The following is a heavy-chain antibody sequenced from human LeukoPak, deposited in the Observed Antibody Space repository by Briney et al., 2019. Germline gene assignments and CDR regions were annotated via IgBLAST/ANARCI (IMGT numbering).Heavy chain of an antibody. D-gene: IGHD2-2*01. CDR2: INHSGST. Sequence: PSETLSLTCAVYGGSFSGYYWSWIRQPPGKGLEWIGEINHSGSTNYNPSLKSRVTISVDTSKNQFSLKLSSVTAADTAVYYCARDLLGARTAAAGSPSGPTNFDYWGQGTLVTVSS. J-gene: IGHJ4*02. V-gene: IGHV4-34*01. CDR1: GGSFSGYY. CDR3: ARDLLGARTAAAGSPSGPTNFDY.